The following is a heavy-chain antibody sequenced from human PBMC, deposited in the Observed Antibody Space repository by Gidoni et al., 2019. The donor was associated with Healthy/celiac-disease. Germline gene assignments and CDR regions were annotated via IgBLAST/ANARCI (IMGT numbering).Heavy chain of an antibody. D-gene: IGHD6-19*01. CDR2: ISGSGGST. J-gene: IGHJ4*02. CDR1: GFTFSSYA. V-gene: IGHV3-23*04. CDR3: AKEEVRQWLVPALGY. Sequence: EVQLVESGGGLVQPGGSLRRSCAASGFTFSSYAMSWVRPAPGKGLGWVSAISGSGGSTYYADSVKGRFTISRDNSKNTLYLQMNSLRAEDTAVYYCAKEEVRQWLVPALGYWGQGTLVTVSS.